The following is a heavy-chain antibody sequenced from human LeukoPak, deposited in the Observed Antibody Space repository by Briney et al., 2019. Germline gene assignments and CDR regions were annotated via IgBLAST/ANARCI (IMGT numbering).Heavy chain of an antibody. V-gene: IGHV1-46*01. D-gene: IGHD1-1*01. CDR1: GYTFTSYY. CDR2: INPSGGST. CDR3: VREFVLTIADYYGMDV. J-gene: IGHJ6*02. Sequence: ASVKVSCKASGYTFTSYYMHWVRQAPGQGLEWMGIINPSGGSTSYAQKFQGRVTMTRDTSTSTVYMELSSLRSEDTAEYYCVREFVLTIADYYGMDVWGQGTTVTVSS.